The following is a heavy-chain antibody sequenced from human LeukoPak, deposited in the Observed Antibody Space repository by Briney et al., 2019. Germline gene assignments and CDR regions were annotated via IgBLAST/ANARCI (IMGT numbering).Heavy chain of an antibody. CDR2: IASGGGANR. V-gene: IGHV3-48*03. D-gene: IGHD2/OR15-2a*01. CDR1: GFTFSSYE. CDR3: ARMGTTTRGTAGLDV. Sequence: PGGSLTLSCAASGFTFSSYEMNWVRQAPGKGLEWVSYIASGGGANRFYSESVKGRFTISRDNAKNSLYLHMNSLRAEDTGVYYCARMGTTTRGTAGLDVWGQGTTVTVSS. J-gene: IGHJ6*02.